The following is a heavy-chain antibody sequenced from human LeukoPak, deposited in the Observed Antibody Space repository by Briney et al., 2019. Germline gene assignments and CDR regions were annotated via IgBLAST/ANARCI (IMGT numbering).Heavy chain of an antibody. J-gene: IGHJ4*02. D-gene: IGHD6-13*01. V-gene: IGHV4-30-2*01. CDR2: IYHSGST. Sequence: SETLSLTCAVSGGSISSGGYSWSWIRQPPGKGLEWIGYIYHSGSTYYNPSLKSRVTISVDRSKNQFSLKLSSVTAADTAVYYCARAYSSSWQIFDYWGQGTLVTVSS. CDR1: GGSISSGGYS. CDR3: ARAYSSSWQIFDY.